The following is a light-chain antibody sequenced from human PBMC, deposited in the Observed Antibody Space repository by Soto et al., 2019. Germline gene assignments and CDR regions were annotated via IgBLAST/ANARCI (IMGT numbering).Light chain of an antibody. CDR2: EVN. V-gene: IGLV2-8*01. CDR3: ISYGGRDNVI. CDR1: SSDVGAYNY. J-gene: IGLJ1*01. Sequence: QSVLTQPPSASGSPGHSVTISCTGTSSDVGAYNYVSWYQQHPGKAPKLMIYEVNKRPSGVPDRFSASKSGNTASLTVSGLQAEDEADYYCISYGGRDNVIFGTGTKVTVL.